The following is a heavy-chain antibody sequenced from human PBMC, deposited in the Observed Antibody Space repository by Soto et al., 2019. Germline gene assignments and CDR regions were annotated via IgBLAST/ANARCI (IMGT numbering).Heavy chain of an antibody. V-gene: IGHV3-23*01. CDR2: ISDSGGST. D-gene: IGHD4-17*01. CDR1: GFTFSSYA. J-gene: IGHJ6*03. CDR3: AKVPDYGDYYYYYMDV. Sequence: GGSLRLSCAASGFTFSSYAMSWVRQAPGKGLEWVSAISDSGGSTYYADSVKGRFTISRDNSKNTLYLQMNSLRAEDTAVYYCAKVPDYGDYYYYYMDVWGKGTTVTVSS.